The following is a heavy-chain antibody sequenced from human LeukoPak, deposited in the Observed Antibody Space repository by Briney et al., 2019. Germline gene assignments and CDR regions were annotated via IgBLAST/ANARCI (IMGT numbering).Heavy chain of an antibody. CDR3: ARGGYYDFWSGYHSGFDY. CDR2: TYYRSKWYN. J-gene: IGHJ4*02. V-gene: IGHV6-1*01. Sequence: SQTLSLTCAISGDSVSSNSAAWNWIRQSPSRGLEWLGRTYYRSKWYNDYAVSVKSRITINPDTSKNQFSLQLNSVTPEDTAVYYCARGGYYDFWSGYHSGFDYWGQGTVVTVSS. CDR1: GDSVSSNSAA. D-gene: IGHD3-3*01.